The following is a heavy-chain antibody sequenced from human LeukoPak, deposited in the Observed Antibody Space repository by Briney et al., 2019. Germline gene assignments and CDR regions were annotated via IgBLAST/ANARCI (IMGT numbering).Heavy chain of an antibody. CDR3: ATDPYYYDSSGYWIDY. J-gene: IGHJ4*02. CDR2: FDPEDGET. D-gene: IGHD3-22*01. CDR1: GYTFTGYY. V-gene: IGHV1-24*01. Sequence: ASVKVSCKASGYTFTGYYMHWVRQAPGKGLEWMGGFDPEDGETIYAQKFQGRVTMTEDTSTDTAYMELSSLRSEDTAVYYCATDPYYYDSSGYWIDYWGQGTLVTVSS.